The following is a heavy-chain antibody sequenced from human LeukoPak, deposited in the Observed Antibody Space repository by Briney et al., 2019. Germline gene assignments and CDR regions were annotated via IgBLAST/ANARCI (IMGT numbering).Heavy chain of an antibody. V-gene: IGHV4-59*01. CDR3: AKGDLRPYYFDY. CDR1: GGSLSGYY. D-gene: IGHD3-3*01. J-gene: IGHJ4*02. CDR2: IYYSGST. Sequence: SETLSLTCAVYGGSLSGYYWSWIRQPPGKGLEWIGYIYYSGSTNYNPSLKSRVTISVDTSKNQFSLKLSSVTAADTAVYYCAKGDLRPYYFDYWGQGTLVTVSS.